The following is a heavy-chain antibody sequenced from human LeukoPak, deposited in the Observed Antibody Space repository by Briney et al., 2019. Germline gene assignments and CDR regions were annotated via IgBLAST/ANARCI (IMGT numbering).Heavy chain of an antibody. D-gene: IGHD3-10*01. CDR1: GGSISSYY. Sequence: SETLSLTCTVSGGSISSYYWSWIRQPAGKGLEWIGRIYTSGSTNYNPSLKSRVTISVDTSKNQFSLKLSSVTAADTAVYYCARRRVRGVIITFGFDYWGQGTLVTVSS. V-gene: IGHV4-4*07. J-gene: IGHJ4*02. CDR3: ARRRVRGVIITFGFDY. CDR2: IYTSGST.